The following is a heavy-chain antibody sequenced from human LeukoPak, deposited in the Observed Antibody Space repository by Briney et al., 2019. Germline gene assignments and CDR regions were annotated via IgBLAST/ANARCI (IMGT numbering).Heavy chain of an antibody. CDR1: GYTFILYY. V-gene: IGHV1-46*01. J-gene: IGHJ4*02. Sequence: ASVKVSCKASGYTFILYYLHWVRQAPGQGPEWMGMINPGDGSTTYRQKFKGRVTMTRDMSTRTIYMELSGLKFEDTAVYYCARDAGSSWHNWGQGTLVTGSS. D-gene: IGHD6-13*01. CDR2: INPGDGST. CDR3: ARDAGSSWHN.